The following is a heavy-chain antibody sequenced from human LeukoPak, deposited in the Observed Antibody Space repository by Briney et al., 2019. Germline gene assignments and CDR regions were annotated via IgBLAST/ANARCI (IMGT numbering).Heavy chain of an antibody. V-gene: IGHV1-46*01. J-gene: IGHJ5*02. CDR1: GYTFTYHY. D-gene: IGHD6-13*01. Sequence: ASVKVSCKASGYTFTYHYIHLVRQVPGQGLEWMGIINPSNGNTNYAQKFQGRVTITADESTSTAYMELSSLRSEDTAVYYCARDSDYRQQLVEGGNWFDPWGQGTLVTVSS. CDR3: ARDSDYRQQLVEGGNWFDP. CDR2: INPSNGNT.